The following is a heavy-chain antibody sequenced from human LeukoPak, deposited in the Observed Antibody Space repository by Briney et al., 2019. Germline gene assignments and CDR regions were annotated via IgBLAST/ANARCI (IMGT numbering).Heavy chain of an antibody. D-gene: IGHD3-3*01. CDR3: ARGSSPITIFGVVIIPVGSDY. CDR2: INHSGST. J-gene: IGHJ4*02. Sequence: PSETLSLTCAVYGGSFSGYYWSWIRQPPGKGLEWIGEINHSGSTNYNPSLKSRVTISVDTSKNQFSLKLSSVTAADTAVYCCARGSSPITIFGVVIIPVGSDYWGQGTLVTVSS. CDR1: GGSFSGYY. V-gene: IGHV4-34*01.